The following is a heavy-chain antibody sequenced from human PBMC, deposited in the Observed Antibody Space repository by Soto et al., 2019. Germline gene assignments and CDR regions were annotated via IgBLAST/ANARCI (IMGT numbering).Heavy chain of an antibody. V-gene: IGHV1-3*01. CDR2: INAGNGNT. Sequence: GASVKASCKASGDAYTSYARRWVRQAPGQRLEWMGWINAGNGNTKYSQKFQGRVTITRDTSASTAYMELSSLRSEDTAVYYCAFPTYYYHGMDVWGQGTTVTVSS. J-gene: IGHJ6*01. CDR3: AFPTYYYHGMDV. CDR1: GDAYTSYA.